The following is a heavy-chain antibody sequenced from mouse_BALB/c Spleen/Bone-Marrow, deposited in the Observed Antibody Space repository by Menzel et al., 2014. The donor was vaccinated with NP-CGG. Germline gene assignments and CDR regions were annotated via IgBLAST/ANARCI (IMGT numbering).Heavy chain of an antibody. CDR3: ARSCSSYGYFDY. CDR2: ISSGSSTV. CDR1: GFTFSSFG. V-gene: IGHV5-17*02. D-gene: IGHD1-1*01. Sequence: EVQGVESGGGLVQPGGSRKLSCAASGFTFSSFGMHWVRQAPEKGLEWVAYISSGSSTVYYADKVMGRFTISRDNPKNTLFLQMTSLRSEDTAMYYCARSCSSYGYFDYWGQGTTLTVSS. J-gene: IGHJ2*01.